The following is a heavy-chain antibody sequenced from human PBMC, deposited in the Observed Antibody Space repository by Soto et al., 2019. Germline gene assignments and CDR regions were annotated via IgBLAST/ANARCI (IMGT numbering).Heavy chain of an antibody. CDR2: INPNSCGT. V-gene: IGHV1-2*02. CDR1: RYPFTCYY. D-gene: IGHD1-26*01. Sequence: ASVKVSFQSSRYPFTCYYIHWVRQAPAQGLEWMGLINPNSCGTNYVPKLQGRVNMTRDTSISTDYMELTRLGADDTAVDYCAKCGWEYNWFDSWGQGTLVTVSS. CDR3: AKCGWEYNWFDS. J-gene: IGHJ5*01.